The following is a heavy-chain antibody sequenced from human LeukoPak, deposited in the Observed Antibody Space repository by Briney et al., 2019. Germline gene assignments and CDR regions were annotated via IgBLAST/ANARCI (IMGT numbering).Heavy chain of an antibody. CDR3: ARDRRSSSWYWGWFDP. D-gene: IGHD6-13*01. Sequence: SQTLSLTCAISGDSVSSNSAAWNWIRQSPSRGPEWLGRTYYRSKWYNDYAVSVKSRITINPDTSKNQFSLQLNSVTPEDTAVYYCARDRRSSSWYWGWFDPWGQGTLVTVSS. CDR1: GDSVSSNSAA. CDR2: TYYRSKWYN. V-gene: IGHV6-1*01. J-gene: IGHJ5*02.